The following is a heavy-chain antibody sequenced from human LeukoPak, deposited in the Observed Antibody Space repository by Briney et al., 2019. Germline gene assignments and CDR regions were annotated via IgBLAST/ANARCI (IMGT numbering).Heavy chain of an antibody. CDR1: GGSISSGGYY. D-gene: IGHD3-10*01. CDR3: ARVCLAYGSNWFDP. J-gene: IGHJ5*02. V-gene: IGHV4-31*03. Sequence: SQTLSLTCTVSGGSISSGGYYWSRIRQHPGKGLEWIGYIYYSGSTYYNPSLKSRVTISVDTSKNQFSLKLSSVTAADTAVYYCARVCLAYGSNWFDPWGQGTLVTVSS. CDR2: IYYSGST.